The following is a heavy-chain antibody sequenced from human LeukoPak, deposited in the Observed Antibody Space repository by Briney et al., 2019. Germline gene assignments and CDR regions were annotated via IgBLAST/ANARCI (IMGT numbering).Heavy chain of an antibody. CDR3: ARGATMSDFDY. CDR1: GYTFTTYA. J-gene: IGHJ4*02. Sequence: GASVKVSCKASGYTFTTYAMNWVRQAPGQGPEWMGWMNPNSGNTGYAQKFQGRVTMTRNTSISTAYMELSSLRSEDTAVYYCARGATMSDFDYWGQGTLVTVSS. V-gene: IGHV1-8*02. D-gene: IGHD5-12*01. CDR2: MNPNSGNT.